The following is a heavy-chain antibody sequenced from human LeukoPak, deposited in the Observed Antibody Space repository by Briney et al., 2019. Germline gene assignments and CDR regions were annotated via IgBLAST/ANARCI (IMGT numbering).Heavy chain of an antibody. J-gene: IGHJ4*02. CDR2: GEGDGRTS. CDR3: TKSDHFDY. Sequence: GGSLRLSCAASGFTLGNYWMHWVRQAPGKGLVWVSRGEGDGRTSTYADSVKGRFTISRDNAKNTLYLQMNSLRAEDTAVYYCTKSDHFDYWGQGTLVTVSS. CDR1: GFTLGNYW. V-gene: IGHV3-74*03. D-gene: IGHD2-21*02.